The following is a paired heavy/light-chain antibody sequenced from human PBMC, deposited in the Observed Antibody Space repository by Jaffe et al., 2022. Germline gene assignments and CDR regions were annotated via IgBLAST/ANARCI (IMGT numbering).Light chain of an antibody. V-gene: IGKV3-15*01. CDR2: GAS. CDR1: QSVSSN. CDR3: QHLQA. Sequence: EIVMTQSPATLSVSPGERATLSCRASQSVSSNLAWYQQKPGQAPRLLIYGASTRATGIPARFSGSGSGTEFTLTISSLQSEDFAVYYCQHLQAFGQGTKVEIK. J-gene: IGKJ1*01.
Heavy chain of an antibody. V-gene: IGHV4-38-2*01. D-gene: IGHD3-22*01. CDR1: GYSISSGYY. Sequence: QVQLQESGPGLVKPSETLSLTCAVSGYSISSGYYWGWIRQPPGKGLEWIGSIYHSGSTYYNPSLKSRVTISVDTSKNQFSLKLSSVTAADTAVYYCARRTCYYDSSGYYCYYFDYWGQGTLVTVSS. CDR2: IYHSGST. J-gene: IGHJ4*02. CDR3: ARRTCYYDSSGYYCYYFDY.